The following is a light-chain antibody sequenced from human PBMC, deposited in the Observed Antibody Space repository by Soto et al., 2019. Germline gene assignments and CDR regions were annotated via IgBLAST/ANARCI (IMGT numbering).Light chain of an antibody. CDR2: DAS. CDR3: QEYKTYA. Sequence: DIHITQSPSSLSVSVGDRVTITCRASQSVSDWLAWYQQKPGQAPELLISDASNLATGVPSRFSGSGSGTEFTLTISSLQTDDSATYFCQEYKTYAFGPGTKVDIK. CDR1: QSVSDW. V-gene: IGKV1-5*01. J-gene: IGKJ2*01.